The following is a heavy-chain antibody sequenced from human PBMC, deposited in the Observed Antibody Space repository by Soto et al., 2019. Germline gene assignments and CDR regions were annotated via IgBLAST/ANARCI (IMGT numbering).Heavy chain of an antibody. V-gene: IGHV3-74*01. D-gene: IGHD4-4*01. CDR1: GFTFSSYW. Sequence: EVHLVESGGGLVQPGGSLRLSCAASGFTFSSYWMHWVRQVPGKGLVWVSRIGSNGRSTNYADSVQGRFTISRDSAKTALFLQMNSLRAEDTAVYYCARDVSNSVDYWGQGTLVTVS. J-gene: IGHJ4*02. CDR3: ARDVSNSVDY. CDR2: IGSNGRST.